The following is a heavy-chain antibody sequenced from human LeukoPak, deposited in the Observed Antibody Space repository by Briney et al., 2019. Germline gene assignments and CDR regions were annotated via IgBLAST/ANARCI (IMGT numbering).Heavy chain of an antibody. CDR1: GGSISSSSYY. Sequence: NPSETLSLTCTVSGGSISSSSYYWGWIRQPPGKGLEWIGSISYSGSTYYNPSLKSRVTISVDTSKNQFSLKLSSVTAADTAVYYCARHFQDDSSGYYYPYFDYWGQGTLVTVSS. J-gene: IGHJ4*02. D-gene: IGHD3-22*01. CDR2: ISYSGST. V-gene: IGHV4-39*01. CDR3: ARHFQDDSSGYYYPYFDY.